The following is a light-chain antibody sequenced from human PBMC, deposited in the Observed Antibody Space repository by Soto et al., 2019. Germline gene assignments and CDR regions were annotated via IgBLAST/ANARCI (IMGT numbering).Light chain of an antibody. CDR2: DNY. CDR3: GTWDSSLSDYV. CDR1: SSKIGNNF. V-gene: IGLV1-51*01. Sequence: QSVLTQAPSVSAAPGQTVTISCSGSSSKIGNNFVSWYQQLPGTAPKLLIYDNYKRPSGIPDRFSGSKSGTSATLGITGLQTGDEADYYCGTWDSSLSDYVFGTGTKVTVL. J-gene: IGLJ1*01.